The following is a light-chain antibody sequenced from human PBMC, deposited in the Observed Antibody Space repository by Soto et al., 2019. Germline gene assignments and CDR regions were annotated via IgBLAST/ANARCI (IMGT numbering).Light chain of an antibody. CDR2: GAS. V-gene: IGKV1-17*03. CDR1: QGIRHY. Sequence: DIQMTQSPSAMSASVGDRVTITCRASQGIRHYLAWFQHQPGKVPKRLIYGASSLHNGAPSRFSGSGSGTEFTLTISSLQPVDFATYFCLQHYSYPYTFGQGTKLEIK. CDR3: LQHYSYPYT. J-gene: IGKJ2*01.